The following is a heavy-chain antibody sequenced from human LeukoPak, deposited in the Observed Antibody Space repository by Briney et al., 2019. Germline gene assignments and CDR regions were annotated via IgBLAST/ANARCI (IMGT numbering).Heavy chain of an antibody. CDR1: GFTFRGSS. J-gene: IGHJ5*02. Sequence: GGSLTLSCAASGFTFRGSSMHWVRQASGKGLEWVGLVRSRPESYATQYGASVSGRFTISRDDSKNTAYLQMNSLKAEDTAVYYCTPFLCSRTTCPWGQGTLVTVSS. D-gene: IGHD2-2*01. CDR3: TPFLCSRTTCP. V-gene: IGHV3-73*01. CDR2: VRSRPESYAT.